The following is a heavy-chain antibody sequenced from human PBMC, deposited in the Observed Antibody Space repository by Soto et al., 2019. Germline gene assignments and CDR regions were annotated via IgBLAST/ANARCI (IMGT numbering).Heavy chain of an antibody. V-gene: IGHV1-69*01. CDR2: IIPIFGTA. Sequence: QVQLVQSGAEVKKPGSSVKVSCKASGGTFSSYAISWVRQAPGQGLEWMGGIIPIFGTANYAQKFQGRVTITADESTSTAYMELSSLRSEDTAVYYCAGRIAVAAAYYYYGMDVWGQGTTVTVSS. J-gene: IGHJ6*02. CDR3: AGRIAVAAAYYYYGMDV. CDR1: GGTFSSYA. D-gene: IGHD6-19*01.